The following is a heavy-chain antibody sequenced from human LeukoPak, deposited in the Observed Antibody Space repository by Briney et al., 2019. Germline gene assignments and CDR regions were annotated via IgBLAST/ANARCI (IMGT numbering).Heavy chain of an antibody. CDR3: ARDRDYGDSYWYFDL. D-gene: IGHD4-17*01. CDR2: IGTAGDT. Sequence: GGSLRLSCAASGFTFSSYDMHWVREATGKGLEWVSAIGTAGDTYYPGSVKGRFTISRENAKNSLYLQMNSLRAGDTAVYYCARDRDYGDSYWYFDLWGRGTLVTVSS. J-gene: IGHJ2*01. V-gene: IGHV3-13*01. CDR1: GFTFSSYD.